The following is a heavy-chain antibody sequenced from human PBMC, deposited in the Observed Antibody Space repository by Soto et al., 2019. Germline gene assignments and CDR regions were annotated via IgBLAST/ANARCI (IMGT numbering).Heavy chain of an antibody. D-gene: IGHD5-18*01. J-gene: IGHJ4*02. Sequence: QVQLQQWGAGLLKPSETLSLTCAVYGGSFSGYYWSWIRQPPGKGLEWIGKINDSGSTNYNPSLKSRVTISVDTSKNQFSLKLSSVTAADTAVYYCARDGAELWLRYVEGIVYWGQGTLVTVSS. CDR2: INDSGST. CDR3: ARDGAELWLRYVEGIVY. V-gene: IGHV4-34*01. CDR1: GGSFSGYY.